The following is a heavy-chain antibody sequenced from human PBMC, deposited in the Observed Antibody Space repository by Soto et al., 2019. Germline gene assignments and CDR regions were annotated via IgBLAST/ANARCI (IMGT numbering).Heavy chain of an antibody. D-gene: IGHD3-16*01. CDR1: GGSISSGGYS. V-gene: IGHV4-30-2*05. CDR3: ARHLGEKIGGYYNDYGLDV. J-gene: IGHJ6*02. Sequence: SETLSLTCAVSGGSISSGGYSWSWIRQPPGKGLEWIGCIYHSGSTYYNPSLKSRVTISVDTSKNQFSLKLSSVTAADTAVYYCARHLGEKIGGYYNDYGLDVWGQGTTVTVSS. CDR2: IYHSGST.